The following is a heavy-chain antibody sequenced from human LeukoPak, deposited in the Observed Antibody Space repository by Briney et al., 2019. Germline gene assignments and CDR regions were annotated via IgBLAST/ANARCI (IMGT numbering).Heavy chain of an antibody. CDR2: INHSGST. V-gene: IGHV4-34*01. CDR3: AREATVTTKPRLVPYAFDI. D-gene: IGHD4-17*01. Sequence: SETLSLTCAVYGGSFGGYYWSWIRQPPGKGLEWIGEINHSGSTNYNPSLKSRVTISVDTSKNQFSLKLSSVTAADTAVYYCAREATVTTKPRLVPYAFDIWGQGTMVTVSS. CDR1: GGSFGGYY. J-gene: IGHJ3*02.